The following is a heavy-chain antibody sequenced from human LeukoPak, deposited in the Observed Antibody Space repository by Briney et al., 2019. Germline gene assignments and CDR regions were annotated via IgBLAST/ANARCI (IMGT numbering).Heavy chain of an antibody. CDR1: GGSFSGYY. CDR3: ARGRYTGVDY. Sequence: SETLSLTCAVYGGSFSGYYWSWIRQPPGKGLEWIGEINHSGSTNYNPPLKSRVTISVDTSKNQFFLKLSSVTAADTAVYYCARGRYTGVDYWGQGTLVTVSS. V-gene: IGHV4-34*01. J-gene: IGHJ4*02. D-gene: IGHD5-18*01. CDR2: INHSGST.